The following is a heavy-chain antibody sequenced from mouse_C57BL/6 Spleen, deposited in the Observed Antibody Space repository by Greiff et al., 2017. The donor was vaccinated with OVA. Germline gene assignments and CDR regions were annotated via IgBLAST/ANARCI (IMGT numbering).Heavy chain of an antibody. Sequence: VQLQQPGAELVMPGASVKLSCKASGYTFTSSWMHWVKQRPGQGLEWIGEIDPSDSYTNYNQKFKGKSTLTVDKSSSTAYMQLSSLTSEDSAVYYCARSELQTWFAYWGQGTLVTVSA. CDR2: IDPSDSYT. J-gene: IGHJ3*01. V-gene: IGHV1-69*01. D-gene: IGHD2-1*01. CDR1: GYTFTSSW. CDR3: ARSELQTWFAY.